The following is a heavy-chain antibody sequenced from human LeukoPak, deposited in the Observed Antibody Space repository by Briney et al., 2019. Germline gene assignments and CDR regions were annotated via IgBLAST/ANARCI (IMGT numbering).Heavy chain of an antibody. D-gene: IGHD3-10*01. Sequence: GGSLRLSCVASGFTFSYYSMNWVRQAPGKGLVWVSRISPDVSNTIFADSVKGRFTISRDSAKNMLYLQMNSLSAEDTAVYYCARVTAGRGFDIWGQGTLVTVSS. V-gene: IGHV3-74*01. CDR1: GFTFSYYS. J-gene: IGHJ3*02. CDR2: ISPDVSNT. CDR3: ARVTAGRGFDI.